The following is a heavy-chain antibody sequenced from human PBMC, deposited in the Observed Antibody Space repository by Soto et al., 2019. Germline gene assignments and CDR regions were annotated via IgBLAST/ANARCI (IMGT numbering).Heavy chain of an antibody. Sequence: PGGSLRLSCAASGFTFSSYAMSWVRQAPGKGLEWVSVISGSGGSTYYADSVKGRFTISRDNSKNTLYLQMNSLRAEDTAVYYCAKDLADIAAVGRDYWGQGTLVTVSS. J-gene: IGHJ4*02. CDR3: AKDLADIAAVGRDY. CDR1: GFTFSSYA. V-gene: IGHV3-23*01. CDR2: ISGSGGST. D-gene: IGHD6-13*01.